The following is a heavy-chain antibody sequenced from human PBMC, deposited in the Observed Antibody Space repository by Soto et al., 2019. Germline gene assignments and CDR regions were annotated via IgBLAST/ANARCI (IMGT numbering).Heavy chain of an antibody. V-gene: IGHV5-51*01. J-gene: IGHJ6*02. CDR2: IYPGDSDT. CDR3: ARHYRVSGSYSYYYGMDV. D-gene: IGHD1-26*01. CDR1: GYSFTSYW. Sequence: GESLKISCKGSGYSFTSYWIGWVRQMPGKGLEWMGIIYPGDSDTRYSPSFQGQVTISADKSISTAYLQWSSLKASDTAMYYCARHYRVSGSYSYYYGMDVWGQGTTVTVSS.